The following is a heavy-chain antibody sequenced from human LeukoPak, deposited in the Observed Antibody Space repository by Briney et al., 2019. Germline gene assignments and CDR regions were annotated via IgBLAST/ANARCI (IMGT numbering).Heavy chain of an antibody. Sequence: GGSLRLSCAASGFTFSSYSMNWVRQAPGKGLEWVSSISSSSSYIYYADSVKGRFTISRDNAKNSLYLQMNSLRAEGTAVYYCAREYSSRSYYYGMDVWGQGTTVTVSS. J-gene: IGHJ6*02. V-gene: IGHV3-21*01. CDR1: GFTFSSYS. D-gene: IGHD6-13*01. CDR3: AREYSSRSYYYGMDV. CDR2: ISSSSSYI.